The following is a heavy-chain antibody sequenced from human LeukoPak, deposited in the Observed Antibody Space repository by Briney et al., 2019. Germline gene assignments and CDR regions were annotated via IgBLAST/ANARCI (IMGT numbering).Heavy chain of an antibody. CDR2: ISPSGGST. CDR1: GYTFTSYY. V-gene: IGHV1-46*01. Sequence: ASVTVSCKASGYTFTSYYMHWVRQAPGQGLEWMGIISPSGGSTSYAQKFQGRVTMTRDTSTSTVYMELSSLRSEDTAVYYCARAPREYCSSTSCYKGWFDPWGQGTLVTVSS. CDR3: ARAPREYCSSTSCYKGWFDP. D-gene: IGHD2-2*02. J-gene: IGHJ5*02.